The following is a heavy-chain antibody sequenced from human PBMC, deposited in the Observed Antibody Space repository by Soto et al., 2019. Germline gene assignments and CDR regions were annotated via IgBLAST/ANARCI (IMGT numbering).Heavy chain of an antibody. J-gene: IGHJ4*02. V-gene: IGHV4-31*03. D-gene: IGHD3-10*01. Sequence: TSETLSLTCTVSGGSISSGGYYWSWIRQHPGKGLEWIGYIYYSGSTYYNPSLKSRVTISVDTSKNQFSLKLSSVNAADTAVYYCARDAAFGLLHYFDYWGQGTLVTVSS. CDR1: GGSISSGGYY. CDR3: ARDAAFGLLHYFDY. CDR2: IYYSGST.